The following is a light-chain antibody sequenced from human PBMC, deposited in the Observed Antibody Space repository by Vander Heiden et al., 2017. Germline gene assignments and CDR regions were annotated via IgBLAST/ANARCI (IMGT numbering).Light chain of an antibody. J-gene: IGLJ2*01. CDR2: GNS. V-gene: IGLV1-40*01. CDR3: QSYDSSLSGSV. Sequence: QSVLTQPPSASGAPGQRVTISCTGSSSNIGAGYDVHWYQQLPGTAPKLLIYGNSNRPSGVPDRFSGSKSGTSASLAITGLQAEDEAYYYCQSYDSSLSGSVFGGGTKLTVL. CDR1: SSNIGAGYD.